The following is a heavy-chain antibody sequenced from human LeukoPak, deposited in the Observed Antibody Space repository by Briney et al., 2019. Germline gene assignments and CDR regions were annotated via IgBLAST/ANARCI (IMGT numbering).Heavy chain of an antibody. Sequence: GGSLRLSCAASGFTFSSYWMSWVRQAPGKGLEWVANIKQDGSEKYYVDSVKGRFTISRDDAKNSLYLQMNSLRAEDTAVYYCAREGPLQLERHENHYYYYYMDVWGKGTTVTISS. J-gene: IGHJ6*03. CDR1: GFTFSSYW. D-gene: IGHD1-1*01. CDR3: AREGPLQLERHENHYYYYYMDV. CDR2: IKQDGSEK. V-gene: IGHV3-7*01.